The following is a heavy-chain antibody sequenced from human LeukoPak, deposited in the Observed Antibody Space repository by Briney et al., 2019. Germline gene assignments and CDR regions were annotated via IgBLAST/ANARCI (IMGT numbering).Heavy chain of an antibody. V-gene: IGHV4-39*01. CDR3: ARAELRYFDWSPPGYDY. J-gene: IGHJ4*02. Sequence: SETLSLTCTVSGGSISSSSYYWGWIRQPPGKGLEWIGSIYYSGSTYYNPSLKSRVTISVDTSKNQFSLKLSSVTAADTAVYYCARAELRYFDWSPPGYDYWGQGTLVTVSS. CDR1: GGSISSSSYY. D-gene: IGHD3-9*01. CDR2: IYYSGST.